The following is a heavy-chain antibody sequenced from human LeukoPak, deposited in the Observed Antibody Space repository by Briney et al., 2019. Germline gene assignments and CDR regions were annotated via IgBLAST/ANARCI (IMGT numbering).Heavy chain of an antibody. CDR2: FDPEDGET. J-gene: IGHJ3*02. V-gene: IGHV1-24*01. Sequence: GASVKVSCKVSGYTLTELSMQCVRQAPGKGLEWMGGFDPEDGETIYAQKFQGRVTMTEDTSTDTAYMELSSLRSEDTAVYYCATKRRDGSKGAFDIWGQGTMVTVSS. D-gene: IGHD5-24*01. CDR3: ATKRRDGSKGAFDI. CDR1: GYTLTELS.